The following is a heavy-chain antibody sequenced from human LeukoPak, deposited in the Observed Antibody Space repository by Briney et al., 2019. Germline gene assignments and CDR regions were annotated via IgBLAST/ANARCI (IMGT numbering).Heavy chain of an antibody. Sequence: GGSLRLSCAASGFTVSSNYMSWVRQAPGKGLEWVSVIYSGGSTYYADSVKGRFTISRDNSKNTLYLQMNNLRAEDTAVYYCARAPDIVATEDYWGQGTLVTVSS. D-gene: IGHD5-12*01. CDR3: ARAPDIVATEDY. V-gene: IGHV3-53*01. J-gene: IGHJ4*02. CDR1: GFTVSSNY. CDR2: IYSGGST.